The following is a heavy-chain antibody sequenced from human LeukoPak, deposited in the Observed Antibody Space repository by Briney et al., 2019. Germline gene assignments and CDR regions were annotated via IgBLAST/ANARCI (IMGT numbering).Heavy chain of an antibody. D-gene: IGHD3-3*01. V-gene: IGHV3-21*01. CDR2: ISSSSSYI. CDR3: ARDGQEFYDFWSGYYTGNAFDY. CDR1: GFTFSSYS. J-gene: IGHJ4*02. Sequence: GGSLRLSCAASGFTFSSYSMNWVRQAPGKGLEWVSSISSSSSYIYYADSVKGRFTISRDNAKNSLYLQMNSLRAEDTAVYYCARDGQEFYDFWSGYYTGNAFDYWGQGTLVTVSS.